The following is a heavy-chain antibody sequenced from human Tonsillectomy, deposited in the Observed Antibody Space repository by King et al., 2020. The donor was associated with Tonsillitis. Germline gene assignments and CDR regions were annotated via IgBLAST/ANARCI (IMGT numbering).Heavy chain of an antibody. D-gene: IGHD3-16*01. Sequence: VQLVESGAEVKKPGSSVKVSCKASGGTFSSYAISWVRQAPGQGLEWMGGIIPIFGTTNYAQKFQGRVTITADESTSTAYMDLSSLRSEDTAVYYCARVGGKNEDYYFYYGMDVWGQGTTVTVSS. J-gene: IGHJ6*02. CDR2: IIPIFGTT. CDR1: GGTFSSYA. CDR3: ARVGGKNEDYYFYYGMDV. V-gene: IGHV1-69*01.